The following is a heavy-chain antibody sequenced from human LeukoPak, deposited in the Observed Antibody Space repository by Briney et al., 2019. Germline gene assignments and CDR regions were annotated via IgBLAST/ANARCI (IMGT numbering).Heavy chain of an antibody. CDR2: INHSGST. V-gene: IGHV4-34*01. D-gene: IGHD6-19*01. Sequence: PSETLSLTCAVYGGSFSGYYWSWICQPPGKGLEWIGEINHSGSTNYNPSLKSRVTISVDTSKNQFSLKLSSVTAADTAVYYCAKDRYRGSGWLLFDYWGQGTLVTVSS. CDR1: GGSFSGYY. CDR3: AKDRYRGSGWLLFDY. J-gene: IGHJ4*02.